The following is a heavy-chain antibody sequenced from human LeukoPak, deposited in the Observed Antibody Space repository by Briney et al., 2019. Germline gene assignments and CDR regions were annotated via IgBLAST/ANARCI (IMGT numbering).Heavy chain of an antibody. V-gene: IGHV3-23*01. CDR3: AKLNVLLWFGESPDSYMDV. Sequence: GGSLRLSCAPSGFTFSSYAMSWVRQPPGRGREWVSAISVSGGSTYYADSVKGRFTISRDNSKNTLYLQMNSLRAEDTAVYYCAKLNVLLWFGESPDSYMDVWGKGTTVTISS. J-gene: IGHJ6*03. CDR2: ISVSGGST. CDR1: GFTFSSYA. D-gene: IGHD3-10*01.